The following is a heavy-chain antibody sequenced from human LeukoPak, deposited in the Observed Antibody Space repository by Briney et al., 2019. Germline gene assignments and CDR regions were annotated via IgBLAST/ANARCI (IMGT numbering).Heavy chain of an antibody. CDR1: GYSFTAFY. CDR2: IHPRSGDT. Sequence: ASVKVSCKASGYSFTAFYIHWVRQAPGQGLEWMGWIHPRSGDTRYAQKFQGRVTMARDTSISTVYMDLSSLGSDDAAVYYCARDGEYGTGSYYRGSFDYWGQGILVTVSS. V-gene: IGHV1-2*02. CDR3: ARDGEYGTGSYYRGSFDY. J-gene: IGHJ4*02. D-gene: IGHD3-10*01.